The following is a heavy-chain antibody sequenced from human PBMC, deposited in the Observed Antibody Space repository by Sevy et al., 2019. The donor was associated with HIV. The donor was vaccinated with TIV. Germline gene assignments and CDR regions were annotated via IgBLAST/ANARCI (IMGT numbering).Heavy chain of an antibody. CDR3: ARDTNWIVASAASADFA. CDR2: ISSSSNLI. V-gene: IGHV3-48*01. CDR1: GITFSSYS. Sequence: GGSLRLSCAASGITFSSYSMNWVRQAPGKGLEWISYISSSSNLIYYADSVKGRFTVSGDNAKNSLYLEMNGLRVEDTAIYYCARDTNWIVASAASADFAWGQGTLVTVSS. J-gene: IGHJ5*02. D-gene: IGHD3-22*01.